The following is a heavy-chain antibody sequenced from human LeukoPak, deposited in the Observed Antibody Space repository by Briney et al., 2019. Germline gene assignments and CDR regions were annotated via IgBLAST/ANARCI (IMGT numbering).Heavy chain of an antibody. J-gene: IGHJ6*02. CDR1: GGSIGTSGYY. Sequence: NTSETLSLTCTVSGGSIGTSGYYWGWVRQPPGKGLEWTGSIYYTGATYYNPSLNSRVTISLDTSKNQFSLKLSSVTAADTAVYYCATDSSGYPRDYYGMDVWGQGTTVTVSS. D-gene: IGHD3-22*01. CDR2: IYYTGAT. CDR3: ATDSSGYPRDYYGMDV. V-gene: IGHV4-39*07.